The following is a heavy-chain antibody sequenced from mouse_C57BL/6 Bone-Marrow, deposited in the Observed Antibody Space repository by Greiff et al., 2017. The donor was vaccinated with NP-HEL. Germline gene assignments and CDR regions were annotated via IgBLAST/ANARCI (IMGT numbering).Heavy chain of an antibody. J-gene: IGHJ1*03. Sequence: VQLQQSGPELVKPGASVKISCKASGYAFSSSWMNWVKQRPGKGLEWIGRIYPGDGDTNYNGKFKGKATLTADKSSSTAYMQRSSLTSEDSAVYFCARYDYGHWYFDVWGTGTTVTVSS. CDR1: GYAFSSSW. V-gene: IGHV1-82*01. CDR3: ARYDYGHWYFDV. D-gene: IGHD2-4*01. CDR2: IYPGDGDT.